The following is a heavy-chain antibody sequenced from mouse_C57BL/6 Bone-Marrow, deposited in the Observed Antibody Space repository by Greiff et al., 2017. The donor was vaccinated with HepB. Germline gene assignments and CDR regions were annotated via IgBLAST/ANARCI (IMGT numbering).Heavy chain of an antibody. CDR3: ARDQGLGVYYAMDY. CDR1: GITFSSYA. D-gene: IGHD4-1*01. J-gene: IGHJ4*01. Sequence: DVHLVESGGGLVKPGGSLKLSCAASGITFSSYAMSWVRQTPEKRLEWVATISDGGSYTYYPDNVKGRFTISRDNAKNNLYLQMSHLKSEDTAMYYCARDQGLGVYYAMDYWGQGTSVTVSS. V-gene: IGHV5-4*01. CDR2: ISDGGSYT.